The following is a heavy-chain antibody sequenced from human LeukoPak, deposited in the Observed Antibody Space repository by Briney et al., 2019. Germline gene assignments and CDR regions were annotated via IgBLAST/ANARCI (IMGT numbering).Heavy chain of an antibody. D-gene: IGHD3-10*01. J-gene: IGHJ4*02. Sequence: ASVTVSCKSSVYTFTCYYMHWVRQAPGQGREWMGWINPNSGGTNYAQKFQGRVTMTRDTSISTAYMELSRLRSDDTAVYYCARAGILYYGSGSYYNGWGQGTLVTVSS. CDR3: ARAGILYYGSGSYYNG. CDR2: INPNSGGT. V-gene: IGHV1-2*02. CDR1: VYTFTCYY.